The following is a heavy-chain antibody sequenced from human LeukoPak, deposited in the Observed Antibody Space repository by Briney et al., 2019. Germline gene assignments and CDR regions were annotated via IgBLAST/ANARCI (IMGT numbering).Heavy chain of an antibody. CDR2: ISYDGGSK. J-gene: IGHJ4*02. V-gene: IGHV3-30*04. CDR1: GFTFSSYS. CDR3: ARDGDYSRGWDFDY. Sequence: PGGSLRLSCAASGFTFSSYSMHWVRQAPGKGLEWVAVISYDGGSKFYADSVKGRFTISRDNSKNTMYLQMNSLRAEDTSVYYCARDGDYSRGWDFDYWGQGTLVTVSS. D-gene: IGHD4-17*01.